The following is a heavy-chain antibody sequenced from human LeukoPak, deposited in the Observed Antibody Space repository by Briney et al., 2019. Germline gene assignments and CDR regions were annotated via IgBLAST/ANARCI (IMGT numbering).Heavy chain of an antibody. D-gene: IGHD6-19*01. J-gene: IGHJ4*02. V-gene: IGHV4-59*01. CDR3: ASVGSGSFDS. CDR2: SYNSGST. Sequence: SETLSLTCTAAGGYNSTYYSSWSPQPPRNGLEWIGYSYNSGSTYCNPSLNTRVTISVDTSKNQFSLELTSVTAADTAVYYCASVGSGSFDSWGQGTLVTVSS. CDR1: GGYNSTYY.